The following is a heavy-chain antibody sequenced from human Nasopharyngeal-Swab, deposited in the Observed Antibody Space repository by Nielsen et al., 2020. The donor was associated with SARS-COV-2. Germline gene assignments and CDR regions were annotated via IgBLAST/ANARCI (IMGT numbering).Heavy chain of an antibody. CDR2: ISSSSSTI. Sequence: GESLKISCAASGFTFSSYSMNWVRQAPGKGLEWVSYISSSSSTIYYADSVKGRFTISRDNAKNSLYLQMNSLRAEDTAVYYCARAIFAYQLLIDGYYFDYWGQGTLVTVSS. D-gene: IGHD2-2*01. J-gene: IGHJ4*02. CDR1: GFTFSSYS. CDR3: ARAIFAYQLLIDGYYFDY. V-gene: IGHV3-48*01.